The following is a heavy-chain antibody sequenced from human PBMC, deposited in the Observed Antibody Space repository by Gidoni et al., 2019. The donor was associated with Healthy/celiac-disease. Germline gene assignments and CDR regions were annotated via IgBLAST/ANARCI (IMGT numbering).Heavy chain of an antibody. Sequence: QVQLQQWGAGPLKPSETLSLTCAVNGGSFSGYYWSWIRQPPGKGLEWIGEINHSGSTNYSPSLTSRVTISVATSTHQFSLPLSSVTAADTAVYYFARGPRDYSGAGRYYYYGMDVWGQVTTVTVSS. CDR3: ARGPRDYSGAGRYYYYGMDV. D-gene: IGHD2-15*01. CDR1: GGSFSGYY. J-gene: IGHJ6*02. V-gene: IGHV4-34*01. CDR2: INHSGST.